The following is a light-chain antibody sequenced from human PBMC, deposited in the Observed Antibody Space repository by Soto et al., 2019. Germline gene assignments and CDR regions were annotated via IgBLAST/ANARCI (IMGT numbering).Light chain of an antibody. CDR2: KTS. Sequence: DIQMTQSPSTLSASVGDRVTITCRASQSFSSWLAWYQQKPGKAPKLLIYKTSTLESGVPSRLSGSGSGTEFTLTISSLHPDDFATDYCQQYNSNPLTFGGGTKVEIK. CDR3: QQYNSNPLT. J-gene: IGKJ4*01. CDR1: QSFSSW. V-gene: IGKV1-5*03.